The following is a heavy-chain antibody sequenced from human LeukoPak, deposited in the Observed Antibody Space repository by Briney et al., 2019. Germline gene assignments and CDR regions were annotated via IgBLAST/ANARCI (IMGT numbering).Heavy chain of an antibody. V-gene: IGHV3-23*02. CDR3: AKVSGEYTNQAFDC. CDR1: GFTFSSHA. CDR2: ISGNGAGT. D-gene: IGHD1-14*01. J-gene: IGHJ4*02. Sequence: PGGSLRLSCTPSGFTFSSHAMSWVRQAPGKGVEWVSGISGNGAGTYYGDSVKGRFTISRDNSKNTLYLQMNSLRAEDTAVYYCAKVSGEYTNQAFDCWGQGTLVTVSS.